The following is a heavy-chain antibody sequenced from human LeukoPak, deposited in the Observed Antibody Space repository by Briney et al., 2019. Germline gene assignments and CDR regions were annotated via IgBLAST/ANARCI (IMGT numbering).Heavy chain of an antibody. Sequence: QAGGSLRLSCAASGFTFSSYGMRWVRQAPGKGLEWVAVISYDGSNKYYADSVKGRFTISRDNSKNTLYLQMNSLRAEDTAVYYCAKCPTPAYDILTGSYYYYGMDVWGQGTTVTVSS. CDR3: AKCPTPAYDILTGSYYYYGMDV. V-gene: IGHV3-30*18. J-gene: IGHJ6*02. CDR1: GFTFSSYG. CDR2: ISYDGSNK. D-gene: IGHD3-9*01.